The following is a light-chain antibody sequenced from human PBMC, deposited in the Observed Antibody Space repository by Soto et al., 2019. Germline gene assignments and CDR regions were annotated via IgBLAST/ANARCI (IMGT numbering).Light chain of an antibody. Sequence: ENMLTQSPATLSLSPGERATLSWGASQSVSSYLAWYQQKPGQAPRLLIYDASNRATGIPARFSGSGSGTDFTLTISSLEPEDFAVYYCQQRSNWPAWTFGQGTKVDIK. J-gene: IGKJ1*01. CDR1: QSVSSY. V-gene: IGKV3-11*01. CDR3: QQRSNWPAWT. CDR2: DAS.